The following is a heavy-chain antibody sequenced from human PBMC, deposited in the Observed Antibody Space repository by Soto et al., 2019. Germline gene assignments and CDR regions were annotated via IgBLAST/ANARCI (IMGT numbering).Heavy chain of an antibody. CDR3: AKCPLPDILTGYWFFDY. CDR1: GFTFSSYA. J-gene: IGHJ4*02. Sequence: GGSLRLSCAASGFTFSSYAMSWVRQAPGKGLEWVSAISGSGGSTYYADSVKGRFTISRDNSKNTLYLQMNSLRAEDTAVYYCAKCPLPDILTGYWFFDYWGQGTLVTVSS. CDR2: ISGSGGST. V-gene: IGHV3-23*01. D-gene: IGHD3-9*01.